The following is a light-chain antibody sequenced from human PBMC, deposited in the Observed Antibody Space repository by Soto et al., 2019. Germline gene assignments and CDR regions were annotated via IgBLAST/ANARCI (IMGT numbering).Light chain of an antibody. Sequence: AIQMTQSPSSLSASVGDRVTITCRASQGIRNDLGWYQQKPGKAPKLLIYAASSLQSGVPSRFSGSRSGTDFTLAISSLQPEDFATYFCLQDYNYPWTFGQGTKVDIK. V-gene: IGKV1-6*01. CDR3: LQDYNYPWT. CDR2: AAS. J-gene: IGKJ1*01. CDR1: QGIRND.